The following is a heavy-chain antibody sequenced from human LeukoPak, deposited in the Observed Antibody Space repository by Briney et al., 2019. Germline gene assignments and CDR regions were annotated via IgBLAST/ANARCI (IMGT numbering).Heavy chain of an antibody. CDR2: IYYSGST. CDR3: ARGRSTYYVWGSYRLDY. D-gene: IGHD3-16*02. J-gene: IGHJ4*02. CDR1: GGSISSSSYY. Sequence: SETLSLTCTVSGGSISSSSYYWGWIRQPPGKGLEWIGSIYYSGSTYYNPSLKSRVTISVDTSKNQFSLKLSSVTAADTAVYYCARGRSTYYVWGSYRLDYWGQGTLVTVSS. V-gene: IGHV4-39*07.